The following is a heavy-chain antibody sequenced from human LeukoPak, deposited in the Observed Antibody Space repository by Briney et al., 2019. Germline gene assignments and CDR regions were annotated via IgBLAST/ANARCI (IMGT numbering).Heavy chain of an antibody. J-gene: IGHJ4*02. D-gene: IGHD3-10*01. V-gene: IGHV3-23*01. CDR3: AKTRKYVATSSGGFDY. CDR1: GFTFSSYA. CDR2: ISGSGGST. Sequence: GSLRLSCAASGFTFSSYAMSWVRQAPGKGLEWVSAISGSGGSTYYADSVKGRFTISRDNSKNTLYLQMNSPRAEDTAVYYCAKTRKYVATSSGGFDYWGQGTLVTVSS.